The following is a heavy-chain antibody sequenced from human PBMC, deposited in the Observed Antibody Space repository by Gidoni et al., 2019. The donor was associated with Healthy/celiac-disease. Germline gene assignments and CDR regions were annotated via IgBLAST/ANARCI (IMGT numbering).Heavy chain of an antibody. CDR2: IRYDGSNK. Sequence: QVQLVESGGGVVQPGGSLRLSCAASGFTFSSYGLHWVRQAPGKGLEWVAFIRYDGSNKYYADSVKGRFTISRDNSKNTLYLQMNSLRAEDTAVYYCAKAHDYGDYHVPPLGWYFDLWGRGTLVTVSS. D-gene: IGHD4-17*01. V-gene: IGHV3-30*02. CDR1: GFTFSSYG. J-gene: IGHJ2*01. CDR3: AKAHDYGDYHVPPLGWYFDL.